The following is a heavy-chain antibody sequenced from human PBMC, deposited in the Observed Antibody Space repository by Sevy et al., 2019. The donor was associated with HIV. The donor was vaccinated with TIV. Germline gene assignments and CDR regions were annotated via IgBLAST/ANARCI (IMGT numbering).Heavy chain of an antibody. D-gene: IGHD3-22*01. Sequence: GGSLRLSCAASGFTFSMFWMAWVRQAPGKGLEWVANINPDGDGQYYVDSLKGRFTVSRDNAKNSLSLQINSLRAEDTAVYYCARDPYTSAFGRFDIWGQGTMVTVSS. CDR3: ARDPYTSAFGRFDI. V-gene: IGHV3-7*03. J-gene: IGHJ3*02. CDR1: GFTFSMFW. CDR2: INPDGDGQ.